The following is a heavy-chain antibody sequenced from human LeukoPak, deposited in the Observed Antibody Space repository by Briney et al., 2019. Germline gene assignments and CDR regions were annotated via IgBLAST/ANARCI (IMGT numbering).Heavy chain of an antibody. V-gene: IGHV4-30-4*01. D-gene: IGHD3-9*01. CDR3: ARAISYDILTGYSPRYYFDY. Sequence: SETLSLTCTVSGGSISSGDYYWSWIRQPPGKGLEWIEYIYDSGSTYYNPSLKSRVTISVDTSKNQFSLKLSSVTAADTAVYYCARAISYDILTGYSPRYYFDYWGQGTLVTVSS. CDR1: GGSISSGDYY. CDR2: IYDSGST. J-gene: IGHJ4*02.